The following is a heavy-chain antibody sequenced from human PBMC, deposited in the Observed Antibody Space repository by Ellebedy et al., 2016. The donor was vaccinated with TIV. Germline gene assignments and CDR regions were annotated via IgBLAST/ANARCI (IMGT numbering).Heavy chain of an antibody. CDR3: ARDPIAVAATAIYHFDY. J-gene: IGHJ4*02. CDR1: GFTFSRYW. Sequence: PGGSLRLSCAASGFTFSRYWIHWVRQAPGKGLVWVARINGDGSNIGYADSVKGRFTISRDNAKSTLYLQMNSLRAEDTAVYYCARDPIAVAATAIYHFDYWGQGTLVTVSS. V-gene: IGHV3-74*01. D-gene: IGHD6-19*01. CDR2: INGDGSNI.